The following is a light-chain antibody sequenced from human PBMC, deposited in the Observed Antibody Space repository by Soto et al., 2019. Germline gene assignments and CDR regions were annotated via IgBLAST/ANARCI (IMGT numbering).Light chain of an antibody. CDR1: TIGSKG. V-gene: IGLV3-21*02. Sequence: SYELTQTSSVSVAPGQTAIITCGGNTIGSKGVHWYQQKPGQAPVLVIYDNGNRPPGIPERFSGSNSGNTATLTISRVEAGDEADYHCQVCDSPSDHGVFGGGTKVTVL. J-gene: IGLJ3*02. CDR2: DNG. CDR3: QVCDSPSDHGV.